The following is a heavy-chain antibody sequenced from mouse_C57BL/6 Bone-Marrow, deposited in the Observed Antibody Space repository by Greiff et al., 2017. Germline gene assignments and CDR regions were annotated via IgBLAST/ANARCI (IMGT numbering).Heavy chain of an antibody. J-gene: IGHJ4*01. Sequence: VQLQQSGAELVKPGASVKLSCTASGFTINGYCMHWVKQRPDQGLEWIGRIDPADGDTKYTPKFQGKATITADTSSNAAYLQLSILTYEDTAVYYGAREVDLYCAMDYWGQGTPVTVSA. V-gene: IGHV14-2*01. CDR1: GFTINGYC. CDR2: IDPADGDT. CDR3: AREVDLYCAMDY.